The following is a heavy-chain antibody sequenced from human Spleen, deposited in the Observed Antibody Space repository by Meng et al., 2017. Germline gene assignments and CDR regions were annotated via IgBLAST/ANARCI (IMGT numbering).Heavy chain of an antibody. CDR3: ARVQYGSGSYFLYYYGMDV. V-gene: IGHV3-43D*04. Sequence: GESLKISCAASGFTFDDYAMHWVRQAPGKGLEWVSLISWDGGSTYYADSVKGRFTISRDNSKNSLYLQMNSLRAEDTAVYYCARVQYGSGSYFLYYYGMDVWGQGTTVTVSS. J-gene: IGHJ6*02. CDR2: ISWDGGST. CDR1: GFTFDDYA. D-gene: IGHD3-10*01.